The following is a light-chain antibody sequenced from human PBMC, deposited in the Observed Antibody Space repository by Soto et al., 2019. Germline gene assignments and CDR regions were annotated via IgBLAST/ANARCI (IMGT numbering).Light chain of an antibody. CDR2: RSD. CDR3: ATWDDNVYGPV. Sequence: QSVLTQPPSASGTPGQRVTISCSGSRSTIGSNPVQWYRQLPGTAPQLLIYRSDQRPSGVPDRFSGSKSGTSASLTISGLQSEDEADYHCATWDDNVYGPVFGGGTNVTVL. J-gene: IGLJ3*02. V-gene: IGLV1-44*01. CDR1: RSTIGSNP.